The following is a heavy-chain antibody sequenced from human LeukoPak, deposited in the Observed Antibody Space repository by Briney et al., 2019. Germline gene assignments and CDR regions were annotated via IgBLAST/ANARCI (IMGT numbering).Heavy chain of an antibody. V-gene: IGHV1-8*02. CDR1: GYTFTSYY. Sequence: ASVKVSCKASGYTFTSYYMHWVRQATGQGLEWMGWMNPNSGNTGYAQKFQGRVTMTRNTSISTAYMELSSLRSEDTAVYYCARGRYDYVWGSYRPGAFDIWGQGTMVTVSS. CDR2: MNPNSGNT. CDR3: ARGRYDYVWGSYRPGAFDI. D-gene: IGHD3-16*02. J-gene: IGHJ3*02.